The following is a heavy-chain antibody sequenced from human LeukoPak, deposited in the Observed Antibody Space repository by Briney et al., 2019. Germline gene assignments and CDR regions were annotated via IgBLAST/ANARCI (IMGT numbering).Heavy chain of an antibody. CDR1: GFTFDDYA. D-gene: IGHD3-3*01. Sequence: GGSLRLSCAASGFTFDDYAMHWVRQAPGKGLEWVSGISWNSGSIGYADSVKGRFTISRDNAKNSLYLQMNSLRAEDTALYYCAKGGLYGHDFWSGYYDNWFDPWGQGTLVTVSS. V-gene: IGHV3-9*01. CDR2: ISWNSGSI. CDR3: AKGGLYGHDFWSGYYDNWFDP. J-gene: IGHJ5*02.